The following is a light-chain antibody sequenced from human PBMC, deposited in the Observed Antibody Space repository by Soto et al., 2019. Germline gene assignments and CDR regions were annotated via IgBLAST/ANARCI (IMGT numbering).Light chain of an antibody. V-gene: IGKV3-20*01. Sequence: EIVLTQSPGTLSFSPGERATLSCRASQSITNNYLAWYQQKAGQVPRLLLYGASTRPTGIPDRFSGSGSGTDFTLTITRLETDDFAVYYCQHYGSSPRTFGQGTKVDIK. J-gene: IGKJ1*01. CDR1: QSITNNY. CDR3: QHYGSSPRT. CDR2: GAS.